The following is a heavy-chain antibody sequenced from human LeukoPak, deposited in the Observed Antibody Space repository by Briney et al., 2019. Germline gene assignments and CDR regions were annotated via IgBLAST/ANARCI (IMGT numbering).Heavy chain of an antibody. V-gene: IGHV1-8*01. J-gene: IGHJ6*02. CDR3: ARGIFGVAINPPYYYYGMDV. CDR1: GYTFTSYD. CDR2: MNPNSGNT. D-gene: IGHD3-3*01. Sequence: ASVKVSCKASGYTFTSYDINWVRQATGQGLEWMGWMNPNSGNTGYAQKFQGRVTMTRNTSISTAYMELSSLRSEDTAVYYCARGIFGVAINPPYYYYGMDVWGQGTTVTASS.